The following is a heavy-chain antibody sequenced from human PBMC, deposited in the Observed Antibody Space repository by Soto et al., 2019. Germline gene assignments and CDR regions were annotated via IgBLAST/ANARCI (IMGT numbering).Heavy chain of an antibody. CDR2: ISSSSSYI. D-gene: IGHD6-13*01. J-gene: IGHJ4*02. V-gene: IGHV3-21*01. CDR1: GFTFSSYS. Sequence: GGSLRLSCAASGFTFSSYSMNWVRQAPGKGLEWVSSISSSSSYIYYADSVKGRFTISRDNAKNSLYLQMNSLRAEDTAVYYCARDHSVGYSRELGYWGQGTLVTVSS. CDR3: ARDHSVGYSRELGY.